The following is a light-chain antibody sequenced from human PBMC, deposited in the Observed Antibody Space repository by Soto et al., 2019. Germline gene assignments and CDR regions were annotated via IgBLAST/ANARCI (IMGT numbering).Light chain of an antibody. V-gene: IGLV2-14*01. CDR2: HVT. J-gene: IGLJ1*01. CDR3: CSYTTSNTFV. CDR1: SSDVGAYNY. Sequence: QSALTQPASVSGSLGQSITISCSGTSSDVGAYNYVSWYQQYPGKAPKLMIYHVTDRPSGVSNRFSGSKSGNTASLTISGLQAEDEADYYCCSYTTSNTFVFGTGNKLTVL.